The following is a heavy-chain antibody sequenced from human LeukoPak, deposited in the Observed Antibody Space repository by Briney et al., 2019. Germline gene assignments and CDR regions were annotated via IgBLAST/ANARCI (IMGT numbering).Heavy chain of an antibody. CDR2: ISAYNGNT. V-gene: IGHV1-18*01. J-gene: IGHJ4*02. D-gene: IGHD3-10*01. Sequence: ASVKVSCKASGYTFTSYGISWVRQAPGQGLEWMGWISAYNGNTNYAQKLQGRVTMTTDTSTSTAYMEPRSLRSDDTAVYYCARDLRPIEAMSGFDYWGQGTLVTVSS. CDR3: ARDLRPIEAMSGFDY. CDR1: GYTFTSYG.